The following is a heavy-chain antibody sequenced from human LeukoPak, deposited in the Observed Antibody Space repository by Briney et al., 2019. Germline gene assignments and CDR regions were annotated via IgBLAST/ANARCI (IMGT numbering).Heavy chain of an antibody. V-gene: IGHV3-30*18. CDR1: GFAFSSYD. Sequence: GGPLRLSCAASGFAFSSYDMHWVRKSPGKALVWVAVISYNGHNKYSAHSEGGRFTNSRDNSKNTLYLQMNSLRAEDTAIYYCAKDPGMAVYSYGYDAFDIWGQGTMVTVSS. CDR2: ISYNGHNK. CDR3: AKDPGMAVYSYGYDAFDI. D-gene: IGHD5-18*01. J-gene: IGHJ3*02.